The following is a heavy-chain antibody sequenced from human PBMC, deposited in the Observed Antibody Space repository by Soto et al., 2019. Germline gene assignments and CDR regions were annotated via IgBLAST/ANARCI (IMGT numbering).Heavy chain of an antibody. CDR3: VTVLPHANSWFDY. D-gene: IGHD2-2*01. Sequence: LRLSRAAIGCAFSDVWVSWVRQGPGKGLEWLGRIKSRTESETTDYASPARGRFIMSRNDPKNMLYLQLNSLKSGEAGVCDCVTVLPHANSWFDYWGKGTPVTVSS. CDR2: IKSRTESETT. CDR1: GCAFSDVW. V-gene: IGHV3-15*01. J-gene: IGHJ4*02.